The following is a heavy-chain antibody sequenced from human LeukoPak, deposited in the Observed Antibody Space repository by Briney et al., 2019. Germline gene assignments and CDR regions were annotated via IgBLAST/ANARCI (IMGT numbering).Heavy chain of an antibody. J-gene: IGHJ4*02. V-gene: IGHV1-46*01. CDR1: GYTFTSYY. Sequence: ASAKVSCKASGYTFTSYYMHWVRQAPGQGLEWMGVINPSDGSTNYAQKYQDRVTMTRDTSTRTVYMQLSSLRSDDTAVYYCARDVAREFDYWGQGTLVTVSS. CDR3: ARDVAREFDY. CDR2: INPSDGST.